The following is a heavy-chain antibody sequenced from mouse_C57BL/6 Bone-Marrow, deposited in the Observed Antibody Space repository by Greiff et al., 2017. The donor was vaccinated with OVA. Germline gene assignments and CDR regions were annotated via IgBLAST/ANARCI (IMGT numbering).Heavy chain of an antibody. J-gene: IGHJ1*03. CDR3: AEGYFDV. CDR2: ISDGGSYT. V-gene: IGHV5-4*03. CDR1: GFTFSSYA. Sequence: EVMLVESGGGLVKPGGFLKLSCAASGFTFSSYAMSWVRQTPEKRLEWVATISDGGSYTYYPDNVKGRFTISRDNAKNNLYLQMSHLKSEDTAMYYCAEGYFDVWGTGTTVTVSS.